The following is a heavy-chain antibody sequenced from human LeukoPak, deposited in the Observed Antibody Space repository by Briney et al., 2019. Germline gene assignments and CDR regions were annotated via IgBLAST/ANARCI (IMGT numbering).Heavy chain of an antibody. CDR1: GFTFDDYG. CDR2: TNWNGGST. D-gene: IGHD5-24*01. V-gene: IGHV3-20*04. Sequence: PGGSLRLSCVASGFTFDDYGRGWVRQAPGKGLEWVSGTNWNGGSTGYAASVRGRFTISRDNAKKSLYLQMNSLRAEDAALYYCARASRRDGYNYNYWGQGTLVTVSP. CDR3: ARASRRDGYNYNY. J-gene: IGHJ4*02.